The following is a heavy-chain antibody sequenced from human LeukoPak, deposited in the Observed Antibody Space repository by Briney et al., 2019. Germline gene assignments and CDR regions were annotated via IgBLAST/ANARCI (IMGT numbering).Heavy chain of an antibody. D-gene: IGHD3-9*01. J-gene: IGHJ5*02. CDR1: GFTFSSYG. CDR3: ARESYDILTGYYNQNPNWFDP. V-gene: IGHV3-30*03. CDR2: ISYDGSNK. Sequence: GGSLRLSCAASGFTFSSYGMHWVRQAPGKGLEWVAVISYDGSNKYYADSVKGRFTISRDNSKNTLYLQMNSLRAEDTAVYYCARESYDILTGYYNQNPNWFDPWGQGTLVTVSS.